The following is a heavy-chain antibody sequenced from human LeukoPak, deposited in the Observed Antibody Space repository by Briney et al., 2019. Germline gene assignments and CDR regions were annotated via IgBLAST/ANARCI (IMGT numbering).Heavy chain of an antibody. J-gene: IGHJ3*02. CDR1: GGSISSYY. CDR3: VRDRNDLGEPDAFDI. V-gene: IGHV4-59*01. Sequence: SETLSLTCTVSGGSISSYYWSWIRQPPGKGLEWIGYIYYSGSTNYNPSLKSRVTISVDTSKNQFSLKLSSVTAADTAVYYCVRDRNDLGEPDAFDIWGQGTMVTVSS. CDR2: IYYSGST. D-gene: IGHD3-10*01.